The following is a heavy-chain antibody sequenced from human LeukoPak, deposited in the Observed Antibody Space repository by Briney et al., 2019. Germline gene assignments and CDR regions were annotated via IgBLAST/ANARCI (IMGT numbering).Heavy chain of an antibody. CDR3: AREAADIVVVPAATAFDY. D-gene: IGHD2-2*01. CDR2: MNPNSGNT. J-gene: IGHJ4*02. CDR1: GYTFTSYD. Sequence: ASVKVSCKASGYTFTSYDINWVRQATGQGLEWMGWMNPNSGNTGYAQKFQGRVTITRNTSISTAYMELSSPRSDDTAVYYCAREAADIVVVPAATAFDYWGQGTLVTVSS. V-gene: IGHV1-8*03.